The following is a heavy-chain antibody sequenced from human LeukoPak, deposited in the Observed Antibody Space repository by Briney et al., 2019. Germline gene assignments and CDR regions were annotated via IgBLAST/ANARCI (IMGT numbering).Heavy chain of an antibody. CDR2: IYYSGST. J-gene: IGHJ4*02. CDR1: GGSISSYY. Sequence: SETLSLTCTVSGGSISSYYWSWIRQPPGKGLEWIGYIYYSGSTNYNPSLKSRVTISVDTSKNQFSLKLSSVTAADTAVYYCAKERTTVTRIDCWGQGTRVTVSS. D-gene: IGHD4-17*01. CDR3: AKERTTVTRIDC. V-gene: IGHV4-59*01.